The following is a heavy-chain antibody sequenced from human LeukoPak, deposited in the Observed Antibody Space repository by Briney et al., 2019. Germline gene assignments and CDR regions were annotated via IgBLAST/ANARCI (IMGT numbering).Heavy chain of an antibody. Sequence: PGGSLRPSCAASGFTFSSYWMSWVRQAPGKGLEWVANIKQDGSEKYYVDSVKGRFTISRDNAKNSLYLQMNSLRAEDTAVYYCARDWLWFGELLDAFDIWGQGTMVTVSS. D-gene: IGHD3-10*01. CDR1: GFTFSSYW. J-gene: IGHJ3*02. V-gene: IGHV3-7*01. CDR3: ARDWLWFGELLDAFDI. CDR2: IKQDGSEK.